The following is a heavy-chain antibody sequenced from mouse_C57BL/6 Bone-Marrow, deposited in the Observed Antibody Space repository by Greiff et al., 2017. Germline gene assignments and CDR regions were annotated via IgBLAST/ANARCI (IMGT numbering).Heavy chain of an antibody. CDR1: GYTFTDYY. J-gene: IGHJ4*01. CDR2: INPYNGGT. Sequence: EVQLQQSGPVLVKPGASVKMSCKASGYTFTDYYMNWVKQSHGKSLEWIGVINPYNGGTSYNQKFKGKATLTVDKSSSTAYMELSSLTSEESAVYYCPRPYYGSSWRAMDYWGQGTSVTVSS. D-gene: IGHD1-1*01. V-gene: IGHV1-19*01. CDR3: PRPYYGSSWRAMDY.